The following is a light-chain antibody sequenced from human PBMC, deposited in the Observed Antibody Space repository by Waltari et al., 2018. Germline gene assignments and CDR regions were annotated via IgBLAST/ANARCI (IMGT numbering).Light chain of an antibody. Sequence: SYVLTQPPSVSVAPGKTARITCGGNKIGSKSVHWYQQKPGKAPVLVIYGDSDRPSGVLERISGSNSGNAATLTIRRVEAGDESDYYCQVWDSSSDHPVFGGGTKLTVL. J-gene: IGLJ2*01. V-gene: IGLV3-21*04. CDR3: QVWDSSSDHPV. CDR2: GDS. CDR1: KIGSKS.